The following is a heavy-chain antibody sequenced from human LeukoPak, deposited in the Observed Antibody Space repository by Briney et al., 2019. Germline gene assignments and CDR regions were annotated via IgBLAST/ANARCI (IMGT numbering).Heavy chain of an antibody. CDR2: ISWNSDTI. CDR1: GFTFDDYA. D-gene: IGHD3-3*01. J-gene: IGHJ5*02. Sequence: PGGSLRLSCAASGFTFDDYAMHWVRQAPGKGLEWVSGISWNSDTIGYADSVKGRFTISRDNAKNSLYLQMNNLRAADTAVYYCGRDRLIGGLDPWGQGTLVTVSS. CDR3: GRDRLIGGLDP. V-gene: IGHV3-9*01.